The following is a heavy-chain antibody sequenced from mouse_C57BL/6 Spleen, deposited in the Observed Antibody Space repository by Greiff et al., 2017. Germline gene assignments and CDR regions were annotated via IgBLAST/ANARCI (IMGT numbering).Heavy chain of an antibody. CDR2: INPGSGGT. CDR1: GYAFTNYL. Sequence: VQLQQSGAELVRPGTSVKVSCTASGYAFTNYLIEWVKQRPGQGLEGLGVINPGSGGTNYNEKFKGKATLTADKSSSTAYMQLSSLTSEDSAVYFCARRGYSNPYYFDYWGQGTTLTVSS. V-gene: IGHV1-54*01. J-gene: IGHJ2*01. CDR3: ARRGYSNPYYFDY. D-gene: IGHD2-5*01.